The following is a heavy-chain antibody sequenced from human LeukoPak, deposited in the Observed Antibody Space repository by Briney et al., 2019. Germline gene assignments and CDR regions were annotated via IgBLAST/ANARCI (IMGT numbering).Heavy chain of an antibody. J-gene: IGHJ6*02. CDR2: IIPIFGTA. Sequence: SVTVSCKASGGTFSSYAISWVRPAPGQGLEWMGGIIPIFGTANYAQKFQGRVTITADESTSTAYMELSSLRSEDTAVYYCARDQLVYCSSTSCYNYYYYYGMDVWGQGTTVTVSS. D-gene: IGHD2-2*02. V-gene: IGHV1-69*13. CDR1: GGTFSSYA. CDR3: ARDQLVYCSSTSCYNYYYYYGMDV.